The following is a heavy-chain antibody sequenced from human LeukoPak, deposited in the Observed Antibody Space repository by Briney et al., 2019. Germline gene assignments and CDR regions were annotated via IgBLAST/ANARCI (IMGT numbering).Heavy chain of an antibody. D-gene: IGHD4/OR15-4a*01. CDR2: ISGGGGST. V-gene: IGHV3-23*01. CDR3: AKEPTVLTRYFDY. Sequence: PGGTLRLSCAASGFTFSSYGMSWVRQAPGKGLEWVSAISGGGGSTYYADSVKGRFTISRDNSKNTLYLQMNSLRAEDTAVYYCAKEPTVLTRYFDYWGQGTLVTVSS. CDR1: GFTFSSYG. J-gene: IGHJ4*02.